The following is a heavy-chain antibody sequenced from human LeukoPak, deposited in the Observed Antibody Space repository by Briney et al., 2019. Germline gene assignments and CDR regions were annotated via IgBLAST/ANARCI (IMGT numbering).Heavy chain of an antibody. CDR2: ISSSSSYI. Sequence: GGSLRLSCAASGFTFSSYSMNWVRQAPGKGLEWVSSISSSSSYIYYADSVKGRFTISRDNAKNSLYLQVNSLRAEDTAVYYCARGPYSSSWYYFDYWGQGTLVTVSS. J-gene: IGHJ4*02. V-gene: IGHV3-21*01. CDR1: GFTFSSYS. D-gene: IGHD6-13*01. CDR3: ARGPYSSSWYYFDY.